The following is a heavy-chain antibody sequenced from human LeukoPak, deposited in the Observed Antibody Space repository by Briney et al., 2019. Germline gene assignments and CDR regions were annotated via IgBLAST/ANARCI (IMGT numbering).Heavy chain of an antibody. CDR3: TRASGYSSGAVDY. J-gene: IGHJ4*02. CDR1: GFTLEDYA. V-gene: IGHV3-9*03. Sequence: GGSLRLSCAASGFTLEDYAMHWVRQAPGKGLEWVAGISWNSGSIVYADSVKGRFTISRDNAKCTLYLQMNRLRAADMALYYCTRASGYSSGAVDYGGQGTLVTVSP. CDR2: ISWNSGSI. D-gene: IGHD5-18*01.